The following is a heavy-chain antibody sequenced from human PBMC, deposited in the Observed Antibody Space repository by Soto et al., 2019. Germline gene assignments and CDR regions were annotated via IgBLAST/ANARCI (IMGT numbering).Heavy chain of an antibody. J-gene: IGHJ6*02. CDR3: ARDRLMATAGTARHYFGLDV. V-gene: IGHV4-31*03. D-gene: IGHD5-18*01. CDR1: GGSIRSGGYY. Sequence: SETLSLTCTVSGGSIRSGGYYWSWVRQSPRRGLEWIGNIYYSGSAYYNPSLESRLTISVDTSKNQFSLNLSSVTAADTAVYYCARDRLMATAGTARHYFGLDVWGQGTTVTVSS. CDR2: IYYSGSA.